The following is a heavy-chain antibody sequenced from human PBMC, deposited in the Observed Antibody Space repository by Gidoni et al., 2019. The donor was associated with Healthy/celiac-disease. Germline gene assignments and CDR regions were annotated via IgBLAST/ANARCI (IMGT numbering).Heavy chain of an antibody. CDR3: ARVLHPADYYDSSGSPPWLDY. Sequence: QVQLQESGPGLVKPSGTLSLTCAVSGGSISRSNWWSWVRQPPGKGLEWIGEIYHSGSTNYNPSLKSRVTISVDKSKNQFSLKLSSVTAADTAVYYCARVLHPADYYDSSGSPPWLDYWGQGTLVTVSS. CDR1: GGSISRSNW. CDR2: IYHSGST. J-gene: IGHJ4*02. D-gene: IGHD3-22*01. V-gene: IGHV4-4*02.